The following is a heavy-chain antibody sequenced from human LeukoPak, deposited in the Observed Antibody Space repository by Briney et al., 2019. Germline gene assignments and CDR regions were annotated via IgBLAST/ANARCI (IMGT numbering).Heavy chain of an antibody. CDR2: INPSGGST. J-gene: IGHJ3*02. CDR1: GYTFTSYY. Sequence: ASVKVSCKASGYTFTSYYMHWVRQAPGQGLEWMGIINPSGGSTSYAQKFQGRITMTRDTSTSTAYMELRSLRSDDTAVYYCARVYYDFWSGYEYDAFDIWGQGTMVTVS. D-gene: IGHD3-3*01. V-gene: IGHV1-46*01. CDR3: ARVYYDFWSGYEYDAFDI.